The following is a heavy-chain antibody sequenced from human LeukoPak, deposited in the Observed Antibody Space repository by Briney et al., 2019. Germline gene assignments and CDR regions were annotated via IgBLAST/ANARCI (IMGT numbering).Heavy chain of an antibody. Sequence: PSETLSLTCAVSGGSISSGDFYWSWIRQHPGKGLEWIGYIYYSGSTYYNPSLKSRVSVSIDTSKNQFSLKLSSATAADTAVYYCARVTGYLGAFDIWGQGTMVTVSS. V-gene: IGHV4-31*11. CDR1: GGSISSGDFY. D-gene: IGHD3-9*01. J-gene: IGHJ3*02. CDR3: ARVTGYLGAFDI. CDR2: IYYSGST.